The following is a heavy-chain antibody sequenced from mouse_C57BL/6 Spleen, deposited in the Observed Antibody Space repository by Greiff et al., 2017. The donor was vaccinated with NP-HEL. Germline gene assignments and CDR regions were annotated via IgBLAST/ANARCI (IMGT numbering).Heavy chain of an antibody. D-gene: IGHD1-1*01. Sequence: VQLKQSVAELVRPGASVKLSCTASGFNIKNTYMHWVKQRPEQGLEWIGRIDPANGNTKYAPKFQGKATITADTSSNTAYLQLSSLTSEDTAIYYCARDYGSSPGWFAYWGQGTLVTVSA. J-gene: IGHJ3*01. CDR2: IDPANGNT. V-gene: IGHV14-3*01. CDR3: ARDYGSSPGWFAY. CDR1: GFNIKNTY.